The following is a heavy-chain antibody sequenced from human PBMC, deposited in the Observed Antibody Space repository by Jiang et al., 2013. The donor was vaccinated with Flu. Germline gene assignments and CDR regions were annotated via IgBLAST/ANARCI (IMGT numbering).Heavy chain of an antibody. CDR1: GFTFSSYS. J-gene: IGHJ6*02. V-gene: IGHV3-48*01. CDR2: ISSSSSTI. CDR3: ATTAGYSYGYGMDV. Sequence: GGLVQPGGSLRLSCAASGFTFSSYSMNWVRQAPGKGLEWVSYISSSSSTIHYADSVKGRFTISRDNAKNSLYLQMNSLRAEDTAVYYCATTAGYSYGYGMDVWGQGTTVTVSS. D-gene: IGHD5-18*01.